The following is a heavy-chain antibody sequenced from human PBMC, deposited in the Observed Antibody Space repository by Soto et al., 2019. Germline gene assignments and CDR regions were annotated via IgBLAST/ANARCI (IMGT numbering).Heavy chain of an antibody. J-gene: IGHJ6*02. CDR3: TKGGVRFLEWLGDV. V-gene: IGHV3-23*01. CDR1: GFSFISYA. D-gene: IGHD3-3*01. CDR2: ISDSGGRT. Sequence: DVQLLESGGGLVQPGKSLRPSCAASGFSFISYAMSWVRQVPGKRLEWVSSISDSGGRTFYAESVEGRFTISRDDSTSTLVLQMNSLRAEDTAIYYCTKGGVRFLEWLGDVWGQGTTVTVSS.